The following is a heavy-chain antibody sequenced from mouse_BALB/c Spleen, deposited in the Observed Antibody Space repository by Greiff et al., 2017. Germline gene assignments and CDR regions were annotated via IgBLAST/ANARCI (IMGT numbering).Heavy chain of an antibody. CDR2: IWAGGST. D-gene: IGHD1-1*01. V-gene: IGHV2-9*02. Sequence: VQRVESGPGLVAPSQSLSITRTVSGFSLTSYGVHWVRQPPGKGLEWLGVIWAGGSTNYNSALMSRLSISKDNSKSQVFLKMNSLQTDDTAMYYCARDGSRLHYYAMDYWGQGTSVTVSS. CDR1: GFSLTSYG. J-gene: IGHJ4*01. CDR3: ARDGSRLHYYAMDY.